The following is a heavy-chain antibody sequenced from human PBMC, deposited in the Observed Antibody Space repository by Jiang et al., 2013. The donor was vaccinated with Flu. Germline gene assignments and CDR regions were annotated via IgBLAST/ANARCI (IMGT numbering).Heavy chain of an antibody. CDR1: GFSLSTSRLG. V-gene: IGHV2-5*02. D-gene: IGHD2-21*01. CDR3: AHSGCGGDCRSHNLWYGVDV. J-gene: IGHJ6*02. Sequence: KPTQTLTLTCTFSGFSLSTSRLGVGWVRQPPGKALEWLALIYWDDDKRYSPSLRNRLTITKDTSKNLVVLTMTNMDPVDTATYYCAHSGCGGDCRSHNLWYGVDVWGQGTTVTVSS. CDR2: IYWDDDK.